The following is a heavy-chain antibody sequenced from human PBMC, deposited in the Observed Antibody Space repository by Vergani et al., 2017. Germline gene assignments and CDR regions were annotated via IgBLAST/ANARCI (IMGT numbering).Heavy chain of an antibody. CDR2: IRSKAFDETI. D-gene: IGHD1-1*01. Sequence: EVQLVESGGDLVQPGRSLRLSCTASRFTFRDYAMTWFRQSPGKGLEWIGFIRSKAFDETIEYAASVKGRFTISRDDSKSYLYLQMNSLQTEDTALYYCVRVKGSNWNDHLYDIWGQGTLVTVSS. J-gene: IGHJ3*02. CDR1: RFTFRDYA. CDR3: VRVKGSNWNDHLYDI. V-gene: IGHV3-49*03.